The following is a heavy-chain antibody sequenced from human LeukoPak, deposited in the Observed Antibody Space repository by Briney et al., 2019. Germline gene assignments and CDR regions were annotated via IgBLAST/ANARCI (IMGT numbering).Heavy chain of an antibody. J-gene: IGHJ4*02. CDR1: GYSISNGYY. CDR2: IYHSGST. V-gene: IGHV4-38-2*02. Sequence: SETLSLTCTVSGYSISNGYYWGWIRQPPGKGLEWIGSIYHSGSTYYNPSLKSRVTISVDTSKNQFSLKLSSVTAADTAVYYCARGSYYGSGSYYNRAYYFDYWGQGTLVTVSS. D-gene: IGHD3-10*01. CDR3: ARGSYYGSGSYYNRAYYFDY.